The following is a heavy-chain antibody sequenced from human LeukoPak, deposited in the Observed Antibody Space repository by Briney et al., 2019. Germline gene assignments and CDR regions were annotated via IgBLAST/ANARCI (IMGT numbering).Heavy chain of an antibody. Sequence: GRSLRLSCAASGFTFSSYGMHWVRQAPGKGLEWVAVIWYDGSNKYYADSVKGRFTISRDNSKNTLYLQMNSLRAEDTAVYYCAKDRQTATTPVGWFDPWAQGTLVTVSS. CDR2: IWYDGSNK. D-gene: IGHD1-7*01. J-gene: IGHJ5*02. CDR1: GFTFSSYG. V-gene: IGHV3-33*06. CDR3: AKDRQTATTPVGWFDP.